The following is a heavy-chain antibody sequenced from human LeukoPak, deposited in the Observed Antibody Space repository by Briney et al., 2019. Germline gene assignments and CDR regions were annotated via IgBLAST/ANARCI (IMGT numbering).Heavy chain of an antibody. CDR1: GGSISSSSYY. V-gene: IGHV4-39*01. CDR3: AGRDSTLRFDP. Sequence: SETLSLTCTVSGGSISSSSYYWGWIRQPPGKGLEWIGSIYYSGSTYYNPSLKSRVTISVDTSKNQFSLKLSSVTAADTAVYYCAGRDSTLRFDPWGQGTLVTVSS. CDR2: IYYSGST. D-gene: IGHD3-22*01. J-gene: IGHJ5*02.